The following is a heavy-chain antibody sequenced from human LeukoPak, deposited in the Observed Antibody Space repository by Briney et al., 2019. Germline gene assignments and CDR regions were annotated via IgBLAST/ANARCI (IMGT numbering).Heavy chain of an antibody. J-gene: IGHJ4*02. Sequence: GGSLRLSCAASGFTFSSYSMNWVRQAPGQGLEWVSYITSDSTTMFYADSVKGRFTISRDNPKNSLFLQMNSLRAEDTAVYYCARGPRGYCSSSSCYFNYWGQGTLVTVSS. V-gene: IGHV3-48*01. CDR2: ITSDSTTM. CDR3: ARGPRGYCSSSSCYFNY. CDR1: GFTFSSYS. D-gene: IGHD2-2*01.